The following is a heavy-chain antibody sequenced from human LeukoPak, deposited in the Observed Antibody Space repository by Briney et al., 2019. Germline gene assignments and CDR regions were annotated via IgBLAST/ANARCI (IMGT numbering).Heavy chain of an antibody. J-gene: IGHJ4*02. CDR1: GFTFISYS. D-gene: IGHD5-18*01. V-gene: IGHV3-30*02. CDR2: IRYDGSNK. Sequence: GGSLRLSCAASGFTFISYSIHWVRQAPGKGLEWVAFIRYDGSNKYYADSVKGRFTISRDNSKNTVYLQMNSLRAEDTAVYYCARGVAMVIEWGQGTLVTVSS. CDR3: ARGVAMVIE.